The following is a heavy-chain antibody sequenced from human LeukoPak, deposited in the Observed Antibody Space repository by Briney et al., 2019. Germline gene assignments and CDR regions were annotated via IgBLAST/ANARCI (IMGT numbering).Heavy chain of an antibody. CDR3: ARGDSISWYAY. J-gene: IGHJ4*02. V-gene: IGHV3-33*01. CDR2: IWYDGSNK. CDR1: GFTFSSYG. Sequence: GGSPRLSCAASGFTFSSYGMHWVRQAPGKGLEWVAVIWYDGSNKYHADSVKGRFTISRDNSKNTLYLQMNSLRAEDTALYYCARGDSISWYAYWGRGILVTVSS. D-gene: IGHD6-13*01.